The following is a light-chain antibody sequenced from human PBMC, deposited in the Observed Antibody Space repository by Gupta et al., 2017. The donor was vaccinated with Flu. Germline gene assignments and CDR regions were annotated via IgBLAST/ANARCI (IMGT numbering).Light chain of an antibody. CDR1: QSIFYSSNNKNY. V-gene: IGKV4-1*01. Sequence: DIVLTQSPDSLAVSLGDRATINCQSSQSIFYSSNNKNYLAWYQQKAGQPPKLLISWASGRESGVPDRFSGSGSGTDFTLTISSLQAEDVAVYYCQQYYSVPNTFGPGTQLEIK. J-gene: IGKJ5*01. CDR2: WAS. CDR3: QQYYSVPNT.